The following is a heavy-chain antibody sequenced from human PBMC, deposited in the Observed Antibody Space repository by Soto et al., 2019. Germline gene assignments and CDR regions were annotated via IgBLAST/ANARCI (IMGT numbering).Heavy chain of an antibody. V-gene: IGHV3-9*01. CDR2: ISWNSGSI. CDR3: AKDRGLVLSFYFDY. D-gene: IGHD6-19*01. Sequence: EVQLVESGGGLVQPGRSLRLSCAASGFTFDDYAMHWVRQAPGKGLEWVSGISWNSGSIGYADSVKGRFTISRDNAKNSLYLQMNRLRLEDTALYYCAKDRGLVLSFYFDYWGQGTLVTVSS. CDR1: GFTFDDYA. J-gene: IGHJ4*02.